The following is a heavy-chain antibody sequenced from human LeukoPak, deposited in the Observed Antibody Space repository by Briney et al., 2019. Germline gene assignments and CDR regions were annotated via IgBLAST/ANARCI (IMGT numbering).Heavy chain of an antibody. Sequence: ASVKVSCKASGYTFTGYYMHWVRQAPGQGLEWMGWINPNSGGTNYAQKFQGRVTMTRGTSISTAYMELSRLRSDDTAVYYCARDSSPTVHPYYFDYWGQGTLVTVSS. CDR3: ARDSSPTVHPYYFDY. J-gene: IGHJ4*02. CDR2: INPNSGGT. CDR1: GYTFTGYY. V-gene: IGHV1-2*02. D-gene: IGHD6-13*01.